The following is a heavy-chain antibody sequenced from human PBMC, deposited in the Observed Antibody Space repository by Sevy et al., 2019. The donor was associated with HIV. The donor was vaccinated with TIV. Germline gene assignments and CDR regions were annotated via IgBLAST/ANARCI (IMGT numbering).Heavy chain of an antibody. Sequence: GGSLRLSCAASGFTLYKSAMHWVRQAPGKGLEWVSVIYSGGSTYYADSVKGRLTISRDNSKNTLYLQMNSLRAEDTAVYYCARQARVHDAFDIWGQGTMVTVSS. CDR2: IYSGGST. J-gene: IGHJ3*02. V-gene: IGHV3-53*01. CDR1: GFTLYKSA. CDR3: ARQARVHDAFDI.